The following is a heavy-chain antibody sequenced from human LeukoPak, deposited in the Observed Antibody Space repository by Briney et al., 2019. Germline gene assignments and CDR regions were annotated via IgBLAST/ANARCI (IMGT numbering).Heavy chain of an antibody. CDR2: IYYSGST. CDR1: GGSISSGGYY. D-gene: IGHD5-18*01. CDR3: ASSGYSYGYDYYYYYMDV. V-gene: IGHV4-31*03. Sequence: SQTLSLTCTVSGGSISSGGYYWSWIRQHPGKGLEWIGYIYYSGSTYYNPSLKSRVTISEDTSKNQFSLKLSSVTAADTAVYYCASSGYSYGYDYYYYYMDVWGKGTTVTVSS. J-gene: IGHJ6*03.